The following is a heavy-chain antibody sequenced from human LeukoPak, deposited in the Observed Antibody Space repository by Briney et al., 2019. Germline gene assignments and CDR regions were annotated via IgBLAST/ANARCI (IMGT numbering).Heavy chain of an antibody. CDR1: GYPIPSGYY. CDR2: YYHSGYT. V-gene: IGHV4-38-2*01. D-gene: IGHD4-11*01. CDR3: ARLGDYSNYQSSDFDY. Sequence: KPSENLSLNCAVSGYPIPSGYYWGWIRQPPRKGLEWIGNYYHSGYTYYNPSLKSRVTISVDTSTNQFSLKLSSVTAADTAVYYCARLGDYSNYQSSDFDYWGQGTLVTVSS. J-gene: IGHJ4*02.